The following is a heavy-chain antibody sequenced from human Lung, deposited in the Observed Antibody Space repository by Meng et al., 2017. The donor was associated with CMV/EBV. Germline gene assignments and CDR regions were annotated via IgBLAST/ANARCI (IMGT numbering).Heavy chain of an antibody. D-gene: IGHD1-26*01. Sequence: SXTXSLXCTVSGGSISSTSFYWGWIRQPPGEGLEWIGSMYYSENTYYNPSLKSRVTISLDTSRNQFSLNLSPVTAADTAVYYCARRGRGGSLKWFDPWGQGTLVTVSS. CDR3: ARRGRGGSLKWFDP. J-gene: IGHJ5*02. CDR1: GGSISSTSFY. V-gene: IGHV4-39*07. CDR2: MYYSENT.